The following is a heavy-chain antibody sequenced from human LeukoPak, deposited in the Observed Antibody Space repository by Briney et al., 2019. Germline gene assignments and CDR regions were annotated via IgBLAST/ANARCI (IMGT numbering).Heavy chain of an antibody. CDR2: IYNSGST. CDR3: ARVVAGASPLFDY. J-gene: IGHJ4*02. D-gene: IGHD5-12*01. V-gene: IGHV4-31*03. Sequence: TLSLTCTVSGGSISSGGYYWSWIRQHPGKGLEWIGYIYNSGSTYYNPSLKSRVTISVDTSKNQFSLKLSSVTAADTAVYYCARVVAGASPLFDYWGQGTLVTVSS. CDR1: GGSISSGGYY.